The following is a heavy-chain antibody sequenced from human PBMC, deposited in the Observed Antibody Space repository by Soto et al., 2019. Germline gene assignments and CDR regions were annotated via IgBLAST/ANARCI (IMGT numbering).Heavy chain of an antibody. D-gene: IGHD6-19*01. J-gene: IGHJ4*02. V-gene: IGHV3-23*01. Sequence: RVIQTQGKGLEWVSAISGSGGSTYYAGSVKGRFTISRDNSKNTLYLQMNSLRAEDTAVYYCAKASHRLVGPQRPVADPLDYWGQGTLVTVSS. CDR3: AKASHRLVGPQRPVADPLDY. CDR2: ISGSGGST.